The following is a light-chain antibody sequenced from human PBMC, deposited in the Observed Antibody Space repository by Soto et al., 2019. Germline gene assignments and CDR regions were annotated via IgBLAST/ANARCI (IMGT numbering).Light chain of an antibody. CDR1: QGISSY. CDR2: TAS. CDR3: QQRNSYPIT. Sequence: DIQLTQSPSFLSASVGDRVTITCRASQGISSYLAWYQQKPGKAPNLLIHTASTLQSGVPSRFSGSGSGTEFPLTISSRQPEDFATYYCQQRNSYPITFGQGTRLEIK. J-gene: IGKJ5*01. V-gene: IGKV1-9*01.